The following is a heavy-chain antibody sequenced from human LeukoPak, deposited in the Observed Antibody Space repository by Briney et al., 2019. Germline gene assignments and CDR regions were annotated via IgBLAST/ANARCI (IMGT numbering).Heavy chain of an antibody. V-gene: IGHV1-2*02. CDR1: GYTFTSYY. J-gene: IGHJ3*02. D-gene: IGHD3-9*01. CDR3: ARDRIRYFDWLFEAFDI. CDR2: INPNSGGT. Sequence: GASVKVSCKTSGYTFTSYYVNWVRQAPGQGLEWMGWINPNSGGTNYAQKFQGRVTMTRDTSISTAYMELSRLRSDDTAVYYCARDRIRYFDWLFEAFDIWGQGTMVTVSS.